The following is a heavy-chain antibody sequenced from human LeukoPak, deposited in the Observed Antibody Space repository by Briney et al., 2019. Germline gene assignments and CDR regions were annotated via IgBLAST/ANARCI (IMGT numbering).Heavy chain of an antibody. J-gene: IGHJ5*02. D-gene: IGHD5-18*01. CDR1: GGSISSYY. CDR3: ARLSRGYSYGYWPQDNWFDP. V-gene: IGHV4-4*09. CDR2: IHTSGST. Sequence: PSETLSLTCTVSGGSISSYYWSWIRQPPGKGLEWIGYIHTSGSTNYNPSLKSRVTISVDTSKNQFSLKLSSVTAADTAVYYCARLSRGYSYGYWPQDNWFDPWGQGTLVTASS.